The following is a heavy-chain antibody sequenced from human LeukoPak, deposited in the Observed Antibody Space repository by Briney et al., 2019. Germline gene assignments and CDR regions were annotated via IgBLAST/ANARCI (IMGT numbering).Heavy chain of an antibody. D-gene: IGHD1-26*01. CDR2: IDHTGST. J-gene: IGHJ5*02. CDR1: GDSISMHY. Sequence: PSETLSLTCSVSGDSISMHYWSGIRQPPGKGLEWIGYIDHTGSTNYNPSLNRRVTISRDMSKNHFSLELSSVTAADTAVYYCARRPIVGSTGFYFDPWGPGTLVTVSS. CDR3: ARRPIVGSTGFYFDP. V-gene: IGHV4-59*11.